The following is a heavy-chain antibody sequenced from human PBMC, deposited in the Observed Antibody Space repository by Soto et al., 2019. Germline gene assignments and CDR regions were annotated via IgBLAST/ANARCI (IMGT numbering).Heavy chain of an antibody. CDR3: ARDPYNHGDYGYGMDV. Sequence: EVQLVESGGGLVQPGGSLRLSCVVSGFSFSNYWMSWVRQAPGKGLEWGANINQDVSGKVYVDSVTGRFTISRDNAENSLSLQMNSLRAEDAAVYYCARDPYNHGDYGYGMDVWGQGTTVTVSS. J-gene: IGHJ6*02. D-gene: IGHD3-10*01. CDR2: INQDVSGK. V-gene: IGHV3-7*05. CDR1: GFSFSNYW.